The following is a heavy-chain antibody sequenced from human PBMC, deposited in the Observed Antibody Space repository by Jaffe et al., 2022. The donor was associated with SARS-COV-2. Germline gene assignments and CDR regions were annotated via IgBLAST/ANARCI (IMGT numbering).Heavy chain of an antibody. CDR1: GFTFHTYW. J-gene: IGHJ4*02. CDR2: IKQDGSEK. D-gene: IGHD6-13*01. V-gene: IGHV3-7*01. CDR3: SRSWYSGRPPALDEGMAAVDY. Sequence: EVQLVESGGGLVQPGGSLRLSCAASGFTFHTYWMNWVRQAPGKGLEWVANIKQDGSEKYYLDSVKGRFTISRDNAKNSLFLQMNSLRGEDTAIYYCSRSWYSGRPPALDEGMAAVDYWGQGTLVTVSS.